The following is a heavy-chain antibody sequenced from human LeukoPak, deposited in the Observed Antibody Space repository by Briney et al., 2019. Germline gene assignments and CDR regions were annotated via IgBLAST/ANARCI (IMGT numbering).Heavy chain of an antibody. CDR2: IYYSGNT. J-gene: IGHJ4*02. V-gene: IGHV4-59*01. Sequence: SETLSLTCTVSSGSISSYYWSWIRQPPGKGLEWIGYIYYSGNTNYNPSLKSRVTMSVDMSKNQFSLKLSSVTAADTAVYYCARDQGDILDYWGQGTLVTVSS. CDR1: SGSISSYY. D-gene: IGHD2-21*02. CDR3: ARDQGDILDY.